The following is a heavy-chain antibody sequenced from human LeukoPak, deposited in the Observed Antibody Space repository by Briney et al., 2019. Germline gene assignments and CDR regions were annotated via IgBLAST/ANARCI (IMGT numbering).Heavy chain of an antibody. CDR3: ARGRGLLLWFGESDRLRFDY. CDR1: GGSFSGYY. D-gene: IGHD3-10*01. V-gene: IGHV4-34*01. CDR2: INHSGST. Sequence: SETLSLTCAVYGGSFSGYYWSWIRQPPGKGLEWIGEINHSGSTNYNPSLKSRVTISVDTPKNQFSLKLSSVTAADTAVYYCARGRGLLLWFGESDRLRFDYWGQGTLVTVSS. J-gene: IGHJ4*02.